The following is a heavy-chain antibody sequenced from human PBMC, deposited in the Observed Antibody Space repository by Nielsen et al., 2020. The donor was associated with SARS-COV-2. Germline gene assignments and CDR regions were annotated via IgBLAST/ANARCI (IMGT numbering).Heavy chain of an antibody. J-gene: IGHJ4*02. Sequence: GSLRLSCTVSGGSISSYYWSWIRQPPGKGLEWIGYIYNRGNTNYNPSLKSRVTISVDTSKNQFSLRLSSVTVADTAVYYCARHPYPMTVSTLGYDYWGQGTLVTVSS. CDR3: ARHPYPMTVSTLGYDY. CDR2: IYNRGNT. CDR1: GGSISSYY. V-gene: IGHV4-59*08. D-gene: IGHD2-21*02.